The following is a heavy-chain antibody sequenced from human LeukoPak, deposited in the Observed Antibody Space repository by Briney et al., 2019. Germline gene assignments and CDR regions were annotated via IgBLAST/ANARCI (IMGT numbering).Heavy chain of an antibody. J-gene: IGHJ6*02. CDR3: ASTLNCSGGSCYSRFPYYGMDV. CDR1: GGSISSYY. CDR2: IYYSGST. D-gene: IGHD2-15*01. V-gene: IGHV4-59*08. Sequence: SETLSLTCTVSGGSISSYYWSWVRQPPGKGLEWIGYIYYSGSTNYNPSLTSRVTISVDTSKNQFSLKLSSVTAADTAVYYCASTLNCSGGSCYSRFPYYGMDVWGQGTTVTVSS.